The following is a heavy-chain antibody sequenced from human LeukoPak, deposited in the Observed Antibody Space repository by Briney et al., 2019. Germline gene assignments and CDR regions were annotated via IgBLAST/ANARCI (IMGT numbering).Heavy chain of an antibody. CDR1: GFPFGDYY. CDR3: AREVVIFPDYYYYGMDV. CDR2: ISRSGHTL. Sequence: GSLRLSCAASGFPFGDYYMTWIRQAPGKGLEWISYISRSGHTLYYADPVEGRFTISRDNAKNSLFLQMNSLRADDTAVYYCAREVVIFPDYYYYGMDVWGQGTTVTVSS. D-gene: IGHD2/OR15-2a*01. V-gene: IGHV3-11*01. J-gene: IGHJ6*02.